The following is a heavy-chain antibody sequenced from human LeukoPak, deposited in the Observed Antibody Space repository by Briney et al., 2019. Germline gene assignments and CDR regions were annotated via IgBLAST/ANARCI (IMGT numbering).Heavy chain of an antibody. J-gene: IGHJ4*02. V-gene: IGHV4-34*01. CDR1: GGSFSGYY. Sequence: SETLSLTCVVYGGSFSGYYWSWIRQPPGKGLEWIGEINHGGTTNYNPSLKSRVTISVDTSKNQFSLKLSSVTAADTALYYCAKHYMGSSYNHGLDCWGQGTLVTVSS. D-gene: IGHD3-10*01. CDR3: AKHYMGSSYNHGLDC. CDR2: INHGGTT.